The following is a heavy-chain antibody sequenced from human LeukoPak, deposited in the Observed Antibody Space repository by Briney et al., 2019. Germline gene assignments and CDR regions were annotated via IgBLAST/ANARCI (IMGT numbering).Heavy chain of an antibody. CDR2: INHSGST. CDR3: ASEDVDY. V-gene: IGHV4-34*01. Sequence: SETLSLTCALYGGSFSGYYWSWIRQPPGKGLEWIGEINHSGSTNYNPSLKSRVTISVATSKNQFSLKLSSVTAADTAVYYCASEDVDYWGQGTLVTVSS. CDR1: GGSFSGYY. J-gene: IGHJ4*02.